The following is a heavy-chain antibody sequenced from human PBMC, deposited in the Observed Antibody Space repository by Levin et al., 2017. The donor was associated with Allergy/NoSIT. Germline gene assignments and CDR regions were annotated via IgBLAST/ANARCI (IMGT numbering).Heavy chain of an antibody. CDR2: IYYSGRI. V-gene: IGHV4-59*01. J-gene: IGHJ3*02. Sequence: SETLSLTCIVTWGSITSYYWSWIRQSPGKGLEWIGNIYYSGRINYNPSLKSRVIISIDTSKNQLSLKLNSVTAADMAVYYCAGSPAVTTMRDAFDSWGQGTMVSVSS. CDR3: AGSPAVTTMRDAFDS. CDR1: WGSITSYY. D-gene: IGHD4-17*01.